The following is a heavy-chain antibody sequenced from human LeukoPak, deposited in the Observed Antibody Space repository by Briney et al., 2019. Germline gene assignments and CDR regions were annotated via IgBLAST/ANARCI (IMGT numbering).Heavy chain of an antibody. J-gene: IGHJ4*02. CDR1: GCTFTSYD. CDR3: ARGKDGYNYVPDS. CDR2: MNPNSGNT. V-gene: IGHV1-8*01. Sequence: ASVKVSCKASGCTFTSYDINWVRQATGQGLEWMGWMNPNSGNTVYAQKFQGRVTMTRDTSISTAYMELSSLRSEDTAVYYCARGKDGYNYVPDSWGQGTLVTVSS. D-gene: IGHD5-24*01.